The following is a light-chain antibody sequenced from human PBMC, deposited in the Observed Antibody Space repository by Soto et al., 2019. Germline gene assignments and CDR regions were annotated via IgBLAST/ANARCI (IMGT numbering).Light chain of an antibody. CDR1: QSVTADY. J-gene: IGKJ1*01. CDR2: AAS. V-gene: IGKV3-20*01. CDR3: LQYGIPLWT. Sequence: EIALTQSPGTLSLSPGERATLSCRASQSVTADYLAWYQQKPGQAPRLLIYAASIGATGIPDRFSGSGSGTDFTLTISRLEPEDSAVYYCLQYGIPLWTFGQGTKGEIK.